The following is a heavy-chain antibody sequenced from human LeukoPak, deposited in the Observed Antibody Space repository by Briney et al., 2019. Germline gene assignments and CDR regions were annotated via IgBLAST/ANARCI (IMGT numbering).Heavy chain of an antibody. J-gene: IGHJ4*02. Sequence: GGSLRLSCAASGFTFSSYEMNWVRHAPGQGLEWVAYIGSSGTTVYSADSVKGRFTISRDNANISLFLQMNSLRAEDTAEYYCARDKFYDNSGYDYWGQGTLVTVSS. CDR2: IGSSGTTV. V-gene: IGHV3-48*03. CDR3: ARDKFYDNSGYDY. CDR1: GFTFSSYE. D-gene: IGHD3-22*01.